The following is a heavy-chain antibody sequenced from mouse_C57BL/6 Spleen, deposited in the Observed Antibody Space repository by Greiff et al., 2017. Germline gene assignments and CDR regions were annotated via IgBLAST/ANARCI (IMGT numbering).Heavy chain of an antibody. Sequence: VQLQQSGPELVKPGASVKISCKASGYSFTDYNMNWVKQSNGKSLEWIGVINPNNGTTSYNQKFKGKATLTVDQSSSTAYMHLNSLTSEDYAVYYGARGDDYAMDYWGQGTSVTVSS. V-gene: IGHV1-39*01. CDR3: ARGDDYAMDY. CDR2: INPNNGTT. CDR1: GYSFTDYN. J-gene: IGHJ4*01.